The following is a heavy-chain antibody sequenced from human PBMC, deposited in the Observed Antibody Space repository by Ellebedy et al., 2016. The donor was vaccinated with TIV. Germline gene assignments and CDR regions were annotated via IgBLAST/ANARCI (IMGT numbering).Heavy chain of an antibody. V-gene: IGHV4-34*01. CDR1: GGSFSGYY. J-gene: IGHJ4*02. CDR2: INHSGST. CDR3: ARVGGYSYGFGY. D-gene: IGHD5-18*01. Sequence: MPSETLSLTCAVYGGSFSGYYWSWIRQPPGKGLEWIGEINHSGSTNYNPSLKSRVTISVDTSKNQFSLKLSSVTAADTAVYYCARVGGYSYGFGYWGQGTLVTVSS.